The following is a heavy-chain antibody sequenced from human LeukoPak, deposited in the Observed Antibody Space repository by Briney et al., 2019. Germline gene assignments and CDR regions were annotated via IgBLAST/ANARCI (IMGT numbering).Heavy chain of an antibody. D-gene: IGHD2-2*02. CDR1: GGTFIIYT. CDR3: ARDAPLYCSSTSCYTFDY. Sequence: SVKVSCKASGGTFIIYTISWVRQAPGQGLEWMGRIIPILGIANYAQKFQGRVTITADKSTSTAYMELSSLRSEDTAVYYCARDAPLYCSSTSCYTFDYWGQGTLVTVSS. CDR2: IIPILGIA. J-gene: IGHJ4*02. V-gene: IGHV1-69*04.